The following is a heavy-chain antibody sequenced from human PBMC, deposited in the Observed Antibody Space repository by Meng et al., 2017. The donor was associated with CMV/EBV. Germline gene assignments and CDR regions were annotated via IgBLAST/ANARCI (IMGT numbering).Heavy chain of an antibody. D-gene: IGHD6-6*01. CDR3: ARGLAARRFDP. CDR1: GGSISSSSYY. J-gene: IGHJ5*02. CDR2: IYYSGST. V-gene: IGHV4-39*01. Sequence: SETLSLTCTVSGGSISSSSYYWGWLRQPPGKGLEWIGSIYYSGSTYYNPSLKSRVTISVDTSKNQFSLKLSSVTAADTAVYYCARGLAARRFDPWGQGTLVTVSS.